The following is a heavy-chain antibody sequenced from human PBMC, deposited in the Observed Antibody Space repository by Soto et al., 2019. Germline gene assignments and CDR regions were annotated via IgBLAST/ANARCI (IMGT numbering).Heavy chain of an antibody. CDR2: ISGGSGGNT. J-gene: IGHJ6*02. CDR3: ASDYYGMDV. Sequence: GGSLRLSCAASGFTFSSYAMNWVRQAPGKGLEWVSAISGGSGGNTHYADSVKGRFTISRDNSKNTLYLQMNSLRAEDTAVYYCASDYYGMDVWGQGTPVTVS. CDR1: GFTFSSYA. V-gene: IGHV3-23*01.